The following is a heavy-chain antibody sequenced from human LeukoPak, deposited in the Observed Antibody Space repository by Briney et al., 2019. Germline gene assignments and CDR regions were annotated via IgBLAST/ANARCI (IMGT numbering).Heavy chain of an antibody. CDR3: ARLSGSYYSPFDY. J-gene: IGHJ4*02. D-gene: IGHD1-26*01. CDR2: FYYSGST. CDR1: GASISSSSYY. Sequence: SETLSLTCTVSGASISSSSYYWGWIRQPPGKRLEWIGSFYYSGSTYYNPSLKSRVTISEDTSKKQFSLRLSSVTAADTAVYYCARLSGSYYSPFDYWGQGTLVTVSS. V-gene: IGHV4-39*07.